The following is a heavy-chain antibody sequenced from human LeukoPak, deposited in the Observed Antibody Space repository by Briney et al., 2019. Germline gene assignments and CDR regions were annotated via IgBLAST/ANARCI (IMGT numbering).Heavy chain of an antibody. J-gene: IGHJ4*02. V-gene: IGHV4-38-2*02. D-gene: IGHD1-26*01. CDR3: ARDPQRGGSYNYCDY. CDR2: IYHSGIT. CDR1: GYSIISGYY. Sequence: PSETLTLTCAVSGYSIISGYYWGWIRQPPGKGLEWIGIIYHSGITYFNPSLKSRVTISVDTSKNQFSLKLSSVTAADTAVFYCARDPQRGGSYNYCDYWGQGALVTVSS.